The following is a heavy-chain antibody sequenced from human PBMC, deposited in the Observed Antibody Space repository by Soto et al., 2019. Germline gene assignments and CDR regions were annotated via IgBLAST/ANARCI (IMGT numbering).Heavy chain of an antibody. Sequence: SGPTLVNPTQTLTLTCTFSGFSLSMNEMGVGWIRQPPGKALEWLALIYWDDDKRYSPSLKSRLTITKDTSKNQVVLTMTNMDPVDTATYYCAHQISSSWPFDDWGQGARVTVAS. CDR1: GFSLSMNEMG. CDR3: AHQISSSWPFDD. V-gene: IGHV2-5*02. D-gene: IGHD6-13*01. CDR2: IYWDDDK. J-gene: IGHJ4*02.